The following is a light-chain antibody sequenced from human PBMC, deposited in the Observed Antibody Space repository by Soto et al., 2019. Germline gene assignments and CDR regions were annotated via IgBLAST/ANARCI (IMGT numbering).Light chain of an antibody. CDR2: WAS. Sequence: DIVMTQSPDSLAVSLGERATINRKSSQSVLYSSNNKNYLPWYQQKPGQPPKLLIYWASTREFGVPDRISGSESGTDFTLTISSLQAEDVAVYYCQQHYSSPPITFGQGTRLEIK. CDR3: QQHYSSPPIT. CDR1: QSVLYSSNNKNY. J-gene: IGKJ5*01. V-gene: IGKV4-1*01.